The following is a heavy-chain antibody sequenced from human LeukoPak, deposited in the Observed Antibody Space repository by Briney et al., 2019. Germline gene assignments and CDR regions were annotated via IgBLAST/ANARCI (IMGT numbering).Heavy chain of an antibody. D-gene: IGHD2-15*01. CDR1: GYSFPNYW. CDR3: ARSYCSGGSCYDY. Sequence: GESLKISCKGSGYSFPNYWIAWVRQMSGRGLEWMGIIYPGDSDTRYSPSFRGQVTISADESISTAYLQWSSLQASDTAMYYCARSYCSGGSCYDYWGQGTQVTVSS. CDR2: IYPGDSDT. J-gene: IGHJ4*02. V-gene: IGHV5-51*01.